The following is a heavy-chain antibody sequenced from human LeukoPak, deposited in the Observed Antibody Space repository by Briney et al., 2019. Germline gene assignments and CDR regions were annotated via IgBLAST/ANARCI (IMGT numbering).Heavy chain of an antibody. CDR2: IVDTGDGT. J-gene: IGHJ4*02. Sequence: GGSLRLSCAASGFTFSSYAMSWVRQAPGKGLEWVSTIVDTGDGTFYADSVRGRFTISRDSSKNTLYLQMNSLRADDTAVYYCAKDRRGPSTGWRLFLDYWGQGTLVTVSS. V-gene: IGHV3-23*01. D-gene: IGHD6-19*01. CDR1: GFTFSSYA. CDR3: AKDRRGPSTGWRLFLDY.